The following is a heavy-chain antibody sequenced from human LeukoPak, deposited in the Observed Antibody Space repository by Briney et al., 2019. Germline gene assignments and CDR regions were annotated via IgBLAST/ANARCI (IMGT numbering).Heavy chain of an antibody. D-gene: IGHD4-17*01. CDR1: GVSISSGGFS. CDR2: MYYSGST. CDR3: VRGFDYAFYD. Sequence: SETLSLTCTVSGVSISSGGFSWSWIRQAPGKGLEWVGFMYYSGSTHYNPSLKSRVTILLDTSKNQFSLNLSSVTAADTAVYYCVRGFDYAFYDWGQGTLVTVSS. V-gene: IGHV4-30-4*07. J-gene: IGHJ4*02.